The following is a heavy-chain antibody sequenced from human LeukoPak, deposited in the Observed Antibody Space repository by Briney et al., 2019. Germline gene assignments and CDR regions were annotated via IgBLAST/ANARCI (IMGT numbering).Heavy chain of an antibody. D-gene: IGHD2-8*02. CDR1: GFTFSSYG. V-gene: IGHV3-33*01. CDR3: ARGWVLATGAFDV. J-gene: IGHJ3*01. CDR2: IWYDGSNK. Sequence: GGSLRLSCAASGFTFSSYGMHWVRQAPGKGLEWVAVIWYDGSNKYYADSVKGRFTISRDNSKNTLYLQMNSLRAEDTAVYYCARGWVLATGAFDVWGQGTMVTVSS.